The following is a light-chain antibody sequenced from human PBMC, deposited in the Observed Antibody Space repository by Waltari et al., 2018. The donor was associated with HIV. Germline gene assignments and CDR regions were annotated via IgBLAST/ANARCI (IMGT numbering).Light chain of an antibody. Sequence: SYELTQPPSVSVSPGQTARITCSGDALPDQDSYWYQQKPGQAPLLLIYKATERPSGIPERFSGSSSGTTVTLTITGVQAEDEADYFCQSADADNTYVFGSGTTVVVL. CDR3: QSADADNTYV. CDR2: KAT. CDR1: ALPDQD. J-gene: IGLJ1*01. V-gene: IGLV3-25*03.